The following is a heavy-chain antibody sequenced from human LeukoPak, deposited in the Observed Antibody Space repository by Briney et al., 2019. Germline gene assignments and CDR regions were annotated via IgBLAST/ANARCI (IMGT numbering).Heavy chain of an antibody. CDR1: GGSFSGYY. CDR2: INHSGST. J-gene: IGHJ4*02. V-gene: IGHV4-34*01. Sequence: SETLSLTCAVYGGSFSGYYWSWIRQPPGKGLEWIREINHSGSTNYNPSLKSRVSISVDTSKNQFSLKLSSVTAADTVVYYCARGYCSSTSCSDFDYWGQGTLVTVSS. CDR3: ARGYCSSTSCSDFDY. D-gene: IGHD2-2*01.